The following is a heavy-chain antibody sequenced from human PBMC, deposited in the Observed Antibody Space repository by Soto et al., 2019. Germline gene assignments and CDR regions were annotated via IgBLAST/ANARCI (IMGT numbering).Heavy chain of an antibody. D-gene: IGHD5-12*01. V-gene: IGHV5-10-1*01. Sequence: PGESLKIACNGSGHSFNSDWIRPVPHMTGKGLEWMGRIDPTDSYTNYSPSFQGHVTISADKSISTAYLQWSSLKASDTAMYYCARLVVATFGYDYYRMVVWGQGTRVTVFS. J-gene: IGHJ6*02. CDR1: GHSFNSDW. CDR2: IDPTDSYT. CDR3: ARLVVATFGYDYYRMVV.